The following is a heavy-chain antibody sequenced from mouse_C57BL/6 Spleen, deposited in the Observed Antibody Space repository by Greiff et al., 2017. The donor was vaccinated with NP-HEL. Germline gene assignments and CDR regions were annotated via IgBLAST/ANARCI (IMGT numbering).Heavy chain of an antibody. Sequence: DVMLVESGGGLVQPGGSLKLSCAASGFTFSDYYMYWVRQTPEKRLEWVAYISNGGGSTYYPDTVKGRFTISRDNAKNTLYLQMSRLKSEDTAMYYCARQDSNWYFDVWGTGTTVTVSS. CDR2: ISNGGGST. CDR3: ARQDSNWYFDV. J-gene: IGHJ1*03. CDR1: GFTFSDYY. V-gene: IGHV5-12*01. D-gene: IGHD2-5*01.